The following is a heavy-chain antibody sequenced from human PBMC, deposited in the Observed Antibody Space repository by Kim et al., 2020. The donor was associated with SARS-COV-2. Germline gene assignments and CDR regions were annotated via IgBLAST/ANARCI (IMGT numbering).Heavy chain of an antibody. D-gene: IGHD6-19*01. CDR1: GFTFSSYG. Sequence: GGSLRLSCVASGFTFSSYGMHWVRQAPGKGLEWVAVISYDGSNKYYADSVKGRFTISRGNSKNTLYLQMNSLRAEDTAVYYCAKEGRWLEYYFDSWGQGTLVTVSS. J-gene: IGHJ4*02. CDR3: AKEGRWLEYYFDS. V-gene: IGHV3-30*18. CDR2: ISYDGSNK.